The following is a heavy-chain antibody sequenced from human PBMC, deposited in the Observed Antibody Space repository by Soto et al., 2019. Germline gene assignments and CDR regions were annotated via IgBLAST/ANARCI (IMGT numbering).Heavy chain of an antibody. Sequence: QVQLVQSGAEVKKPGSSVKVSCKASGGTFSGYAISWVRQAPGQGLEWMGEIIPMFGTSNYAQKFQGRVKITADESTSTAYMELSSLRSEDTTVYYCVRGSCSSTSCYKEYYFDLWGQGTLVTVSS. V-gene: IGHV1-69*01. J-gene: IGHJ4*02. CDR2: IIPMFGTS. CDR1: GGTFSGYA. CDR3: VRGSCSSTSCYKEYYFDL. D-gene: IGHD2-2*02.